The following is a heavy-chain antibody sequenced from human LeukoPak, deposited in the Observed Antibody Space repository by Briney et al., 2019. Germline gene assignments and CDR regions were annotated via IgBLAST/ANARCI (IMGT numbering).Heavy chain of an antibody. CDR1: GGSISSSSYY. J-gene: IGHJ4*02. V-gene: IGHV4-39*02. Sequence: SETLSLTCTVSGGSISSSSYYWGWIRQPPGKGLEWIGSIYYSGSTYYNPSLKSRVTISVDTSKNQFSLKLSSVTAADTAVYYCARDPFAGTTVTHGGADYWGQGTLVTVSS. CDR2: IYYSGST. CDR3: ARDPFAGTTVTHGGADY. D-gene: IGHD4-17*01.